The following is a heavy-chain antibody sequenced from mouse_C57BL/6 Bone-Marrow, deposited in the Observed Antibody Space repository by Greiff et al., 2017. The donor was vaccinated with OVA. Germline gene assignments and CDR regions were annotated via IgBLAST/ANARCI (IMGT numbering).Heavy chain of an antibody. Sequence: VQLQESGPGLVAPSQSLSITCTVSGFSLTSYAISWVRQPPGKGLEWLGVIWTGGGTNSNSALKSRLSISKDNSKSQVFLKRNSLQTDDTARYYCARSYGYDRDLTYWGQGTLVTGSA. CDR1: GFSLTSYA. CDR3: ARSYGYDRDLTY. CDR2: IWTGGGT. D-gene: IGHD2-2*01. J-gene: IGHJ3*01. V-gene: IGHV2-9-1*01.